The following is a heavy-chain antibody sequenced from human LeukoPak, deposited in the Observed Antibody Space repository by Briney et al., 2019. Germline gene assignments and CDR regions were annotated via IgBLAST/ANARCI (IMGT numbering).Heavy chain of an antibody. Sequence: GGSLRLSCAASGLTFSSHWMHWVRQAPGKGLVWVSRITNDGSSTTYADSVKGRFTISRDNAKNMLYLQVNSLRAEDTAVYYCAKDSYDFWSGYSPFDYWGQGTLVTVSS. CDR2: ITNDGSST. V-gene: IGHV3-74*01. D-gene: IGHD3-3*01. J-gene: IGHJ4*02. CDR3: AKDSYDFWSGYSPFDY. CDR1: GLTFSSHW.